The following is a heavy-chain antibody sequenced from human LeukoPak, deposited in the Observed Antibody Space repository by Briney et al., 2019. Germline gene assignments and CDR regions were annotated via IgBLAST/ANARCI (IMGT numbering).Heavy chain of an antibody. CDR1: GYTFTSYD. Sequence: EASVKVSCKASGYTFTSYDINWVRQATGQGLEWMGWMNPNSGNTGYAQKFQGRVTMTRNTSISTAYMELSSLRSEDTAVYYCARARPRMVRGVIITYYFDYWGQGTLVTVSS. D-gene: IGHD3-10*01. J-gene: IGHJ4*02. V-gene: IGHV1-8*01. CDR3: ARARPRMVRGVIITYYFDY. CDR2: MNPNSGNT.